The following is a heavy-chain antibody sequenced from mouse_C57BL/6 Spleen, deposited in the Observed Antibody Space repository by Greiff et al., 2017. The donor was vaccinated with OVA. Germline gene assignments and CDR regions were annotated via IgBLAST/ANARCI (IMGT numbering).Heavy chain of an antibody. CDR1: GFTFSDYG. Sequence: EVKLMESGGGLVKPGGSLKLSCAASGFTFSDYGMNWVRQAPEKGLEWVAYISSGSSTIYYADTVKGRFTISRDNAKNTLFLQMTSLRSEDTAMYYCARRDSNYGYAMDYWGQGTSVTVSS. V-gene: IGHV5-17*01. D-gene: IGHD2-5*01. CDR3: ARRDSNYGYAMDY. J-gene: IGHJ4*01. CDR2: ISSGSSTI.